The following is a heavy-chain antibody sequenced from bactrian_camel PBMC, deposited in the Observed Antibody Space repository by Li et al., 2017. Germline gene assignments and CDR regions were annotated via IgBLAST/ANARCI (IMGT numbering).Heavy chain of an antibody. J-gene: IGHJ4*01. CDR3: AADYRRGWSCSVGRREFNN. D-gene: IGHD1*01. V-gene: IGHV3S55*01. CDR2: IDSQGTS. Sequence: HVQLVESGGGSVQAGGSLRLSCTSNVYTSGFWCMGWFRHGPGQEGVAYIDSQGTSVYADAVKGRFSISKDNDKKTLYLQMDSLRPEDSAMYYCAADYRRGWSCSVGRREFNNWGQGTQVTVSS. CDR1: VYTSGFWC.